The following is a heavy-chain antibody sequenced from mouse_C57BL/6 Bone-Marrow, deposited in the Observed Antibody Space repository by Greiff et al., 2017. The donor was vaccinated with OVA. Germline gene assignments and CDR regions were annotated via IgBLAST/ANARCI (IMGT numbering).Heavy chain of an antibody. D-gene: IGHD3-3*01. CDR3: ARGGWDWYFDV. V-gene: IGHV5-16*01. CDR2: INYDGSST. CDR1: GFTFSDYY. J-gene: IGHJ1*03. Sequence: EVKLMESEGGLVQPGSSMKLSCTASGFTFSDYYMAWVRQVPETGLEWVANINYDGSSTYYLDSLKSRFIISRDNAKNILYLQMSRLKSEDTATYYCARGGWDWYFDVWGTGTTVTVSS.